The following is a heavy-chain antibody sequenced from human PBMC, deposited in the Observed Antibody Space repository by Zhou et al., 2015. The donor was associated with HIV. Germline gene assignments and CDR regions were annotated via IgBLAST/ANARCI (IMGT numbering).Heavy chain of an antibody. CDR3: ARLLGDSDIRPDFLXI. Sequence: QVQLVQSGAEVKEPGSSVRVSCKASGDTFTSYAISWVRQAPGQGLEWMGGVIPVFGTATYTDRFKGRVTITADKSTSTAYMDMSGLTSADTAVYYCARLLGDSDIRPDFLXIWGR. D-gene: IGHD3-22*01. CDR2: VIPVFGTA. CDR1: GDTFTSYA. V-gene: IGHV1-69*06. J-gene: IGHJ2*01.